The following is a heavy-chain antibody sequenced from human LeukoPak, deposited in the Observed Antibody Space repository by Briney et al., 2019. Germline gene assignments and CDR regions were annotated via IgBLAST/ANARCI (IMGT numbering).Heavy chain of an antibody. CDR2: ISLATGAP. D-gene: IGHD3-10*01. V-gene: IGHV1-18*01. CDR1: GYTFTNYG. Sequence: ASVKVSCKASGYTFTNYGISWVRQAPGQGLEWVAWISLATGAPSYAQKFQGRVTLTTDTSTSTAYMELRSLKSDDTAVYYCARELINYYGSGSLYYYYYMDVWGKGTTVTISS. CDR3: ARELINYYGSGSLYYYYYMDV. J-gene: IGHJ6*03.